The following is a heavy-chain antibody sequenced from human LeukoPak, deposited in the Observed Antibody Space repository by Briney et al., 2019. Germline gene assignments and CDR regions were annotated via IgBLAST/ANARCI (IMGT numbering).Heavy chain of an antibody. Sequence: KPAGSLRLSCAASGFTFSDYYMSWIRQAPGKGLEWLSYISSSDSTIYYADSVEGRFTISRDNAKNSLYLQMNSLRAEDTAVYYCARDYYGSGSYSYYFDYWGQGTQVTVSS. D-gene: IGHD3-10*01. V-gene: IGHV3-11*01. J-gene: IGHJ4*02. CDR3: ARDYYGSGSYSYYFDY. CDR1: GFTFSDYY. CDR2: ISSSDSTI.